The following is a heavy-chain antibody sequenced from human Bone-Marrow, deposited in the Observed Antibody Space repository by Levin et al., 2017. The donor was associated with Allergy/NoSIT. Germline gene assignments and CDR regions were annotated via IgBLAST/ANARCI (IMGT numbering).Heavy chain of an antibody. J-gene: IGHJ4*02. CDR2: IESNTDGGTT. D-gene: IGHD6-13*01. V-gene: IGHV3-15*07. Sequence: GESLKISCVVSGFRFTNAWMNWVRQAPGRGLEWVGHIESNTDGGTTDYGAPVKGRFTISRDDSRKTVYLQMNNLKSDDTGVYYCTTGAAGLYWGQGTLVTVSS. CDR3: TTGAAGLY. CDR1: GFRFTNAW.